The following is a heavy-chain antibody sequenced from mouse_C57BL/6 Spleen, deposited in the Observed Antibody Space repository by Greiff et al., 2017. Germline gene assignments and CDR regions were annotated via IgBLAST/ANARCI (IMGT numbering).Heavy chain of an antibody. CDR1: GFTFSDYG. J-gene: IGHJ4*01. Sequence: EVHLVESGGGLVKPGGSLKLSCAASGFTFSDYGMHWVRQAPEKGLEWVAYISSGSSTIYYADTVKGRFTISTDNAKNTLFLQMTSLRSEDTAMXYCARKGSSPLKAMDYWGQGTSVTVSS. D-gene: IGHD1-1*01. CDR3: ARKGSSPLKAMDY. V-gene: IGHV5-17*01. CDR2: ISSGSSTI.